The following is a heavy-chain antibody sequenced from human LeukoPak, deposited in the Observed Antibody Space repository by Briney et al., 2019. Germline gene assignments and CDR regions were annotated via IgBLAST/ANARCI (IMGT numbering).Heavy chain of an antibody. CDR1: GGTFSSYA. D-gene: IGHD3-10*01. J-gene: IGHJ5*02. V-gene: IGHV1-69*04. Sequence: ASVKVSCKASGGTFSSYAISWVRQAPGQGLEWMGRIIPILGIANYAQKFQGRVTITADKSTSTAYMELSSLRSEDTAVYYCARDRWYGSGSYYPDPWGQGTLVTVSS. CDR3: ARDRWYGSGSYYPDP. CDR2: IIPILGIA.